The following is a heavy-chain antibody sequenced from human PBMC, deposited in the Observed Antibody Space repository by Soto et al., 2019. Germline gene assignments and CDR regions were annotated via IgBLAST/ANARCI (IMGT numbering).Heavy chain of an antibody. Sequence: SVKVSCKTSGGTFTNYAINWVRQAPGQGLEWMGTIILIFGTANYAEKFQDRLTITADTSKNQFSLKLSSVTAADTAVYYCARGSAAGGVIVIPSLFDYWGQGTLVTVSS. CDR1: GGTFTNYA. CDR2: IILIFGTA. CDR3: ARGSAAGGVIVIPSLFDY. D-gene: IGHD3-16*02. J-gene: IGHJ4*02. V-gene: IGHV1-69*06.